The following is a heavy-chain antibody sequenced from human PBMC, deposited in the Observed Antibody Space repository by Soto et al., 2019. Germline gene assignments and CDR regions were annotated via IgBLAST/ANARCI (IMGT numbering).Heavy chain of an antibody. J-gene: IGHJ4*02. D-gene: IGHD4-17*01. Sequence: EVQLVESGGGLVQPGGSLRLSCAASGFTFSDHYMDWVRQAPGTGLEWVGRTRNKANSYTTEYAASVKGRFTISRDYSKSSFYLQMNSLKAEDTAVYYCARELMTTVTYFDYWGQGTMVTVSS. CDR1: GFTFSDHY. V-gene: IGHV3-72*01. CDR2: TRNKANSYTT. CDR3: ARELMTTVTYFDY.